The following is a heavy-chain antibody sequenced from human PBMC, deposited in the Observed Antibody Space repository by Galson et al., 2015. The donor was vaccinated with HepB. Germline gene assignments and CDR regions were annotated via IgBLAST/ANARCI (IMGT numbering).Heavy chain of an antibody. D-gene: IGHD5-12*01. CDR2: IRSKPFGGTT. V-gene: IGHV3-49*03. Sequence: SLRLSCASSGFILGDYTMSWFRQAPGKGLEWVGFIRSKPFGGTTEYAASVKGRFTISRDDSRNIAYLQMNSLKTGDTALYYCSRDRKGGYGPFDYWGQGTLVTVSS. CDR1: GFILGDYT. CDR3: SRDRKGGYGPFDY. J-gene: IGHJ4*02.